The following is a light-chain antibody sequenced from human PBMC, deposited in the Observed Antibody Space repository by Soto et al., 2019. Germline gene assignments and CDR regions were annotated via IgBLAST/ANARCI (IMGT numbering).Light chain of an antibody. J-gene: IGLJ3*02. V-gene: IGLV2-14*01. CDR3: SSYTSSNALV. Sequence: QSALTQPASVSGSPGQSITISCTGTSSDVGAYKHVSWFQDHPGKAPKLMVYEVSNRPSGVSDRFAVSKSGNTASLTISGLRAEDEADYYCSSYTSSNALVFGEGTKVTVL. CDR2: EVS. CDR1: SSDVGAYKH.